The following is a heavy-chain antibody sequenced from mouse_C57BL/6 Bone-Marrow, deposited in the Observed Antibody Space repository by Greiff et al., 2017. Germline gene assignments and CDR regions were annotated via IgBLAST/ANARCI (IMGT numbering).Heavy chain of an antibody. CDR1: GYTFTSYG. D-gene: IGHD3-3*01. CDR3: AKGVYPWYFDV. V-gene: IGHV1-81*01. CDR2: IYPRSGNT. J-gene: IGHJ1*03. Sequence: VHLVESGAELARPGASVKLSCKASGYTFTSYGISWVKQRTGQGLEWIGEIYPRSGNTYYNEKFKGKATLTADKSSSTAYMELRSLTSEDSAVYFGAKGVYPWYFDVWGTGTTVTVSS.